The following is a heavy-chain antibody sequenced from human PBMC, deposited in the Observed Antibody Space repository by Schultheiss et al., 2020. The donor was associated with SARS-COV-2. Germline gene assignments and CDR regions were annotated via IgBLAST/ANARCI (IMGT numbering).Heavy chain of an antibody. V-gene: IGHV4-61*01. D-gene: IGHD3-10*01. J-gene: IGHJ4*02. CDR1: GGSISSGSYY. CDR3: ARDSGSGIYDY. Sequence: SETLSLTCTVSGGSISSGSYYWSWIRQPPGKGLEWIGYIYYSGSTNYNPSLKSRVTISVDTSKNQFSLKLSSVTAADTAVYYCARDSGSGIYDYWGQGTLVTVSS. CDR2: IYYSGST.